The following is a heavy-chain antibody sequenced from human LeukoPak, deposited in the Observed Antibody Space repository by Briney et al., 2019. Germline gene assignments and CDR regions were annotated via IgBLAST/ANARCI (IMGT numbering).Heavy chain of an antibody. CDR1: GGSISSYY. CDR3: ARDRLSIAAAGFDY. CDR2: IYTSGST. J-gene: IGHJ4*02. Sequence: PSETLSLTCAVSGGSISSYYWSWIRQPAGKGLEWIGRIYTSGSTNYNPSLKSRVTMSVDTSKNQFSLKLSSVTAADTAVYYCARDRLSIAAAGFDYWGQGTLVTVSS. D-gene: IGHD6-13*01. V-gene: IGHV4-4*07.